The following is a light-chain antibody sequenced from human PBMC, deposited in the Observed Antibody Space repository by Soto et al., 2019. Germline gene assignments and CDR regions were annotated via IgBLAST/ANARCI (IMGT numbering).Light chain of an antibody. V-gene: IGKV4-1*01. J-gene: IGKJ5*01. CDR3: QQYYTTPSIT. CDR1: QSILYSSNSKNY. Sequence: DIVMTQPPDSLAVSLGERATITCKSSQSILYSSNSKNYLAWYQQKPGQPPKLLIYWAFIREYGVPDRFSGSGSGTDFTLTISSLQAEDVAVYYCQQYYTTPSITFGQGTRLEIK. CDR2: WAF.